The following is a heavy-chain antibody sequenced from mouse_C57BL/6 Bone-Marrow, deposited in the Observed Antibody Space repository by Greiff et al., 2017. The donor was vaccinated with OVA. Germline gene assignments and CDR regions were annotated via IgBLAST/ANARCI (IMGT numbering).Heavy chain of an antibody. V-gene: IGHV1-69*01. CDR1: GYTFTSYW. CDR2: IDPSDSYT. Sequence: VQLQQPGAELVMPGASVKLSCKASGYTFTSYWMHWVKQRPGQGLEWIGEIDPSDSYTNYNQKFKGKSTLTVDKSSSTAYMQLSSLTSEDSAVYYCARGYDGFYYYAMDYWGQGTSVTVSS. CDR3: ARGYDGFYYYAMDY. D-gene: IGHD2-2*01. J-gene: IGHJ4*01.